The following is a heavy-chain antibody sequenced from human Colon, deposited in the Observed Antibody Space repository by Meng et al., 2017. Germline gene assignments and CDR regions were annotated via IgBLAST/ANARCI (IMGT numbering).Heavy chain of an antibody. CDR3: ARRRGGSGRDC. V-gene: IGHV4-39*01. CDR2: IYHSGST. J-gene: IGHJ4*02. CDR1: GGSISSNGYY. D-gene: IGHD3-10*01. Sequence: QWRRQEWGPGSVKPAETLSLTCTGSGGSISSNGYYWDWVRQPPGKGLEWIGAIYHSGSTSYNPSLQSRVTMFVDTSKNQFSLMLTSVTATDTAVYYCARRRGGSGRDCWGQGTLVTVSS.